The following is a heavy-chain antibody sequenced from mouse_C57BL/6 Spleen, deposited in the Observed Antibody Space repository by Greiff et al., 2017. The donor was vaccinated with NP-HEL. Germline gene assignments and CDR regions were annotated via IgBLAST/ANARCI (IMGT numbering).Heavy chain of an antibody. D-gene: IGHD1-1*01. CDR1: GYTFTDYN. J-gene: IGHJ1*03. CDR3: ARYGYGNYWYFDV. V-gene: IGHV1-18*01. CDR2: INPNNGGT. Sequence: EVQLQQSGPELVKPGASVKIPCKASGYTFTDYNMDWVKQSHGKSLEWIGDINPNNGGTIYNQKFKGKATLTVDKSSSTAYMELRSLTSEDTAVYYCARYGYGNYWYFDVWGTGTTVTVSS.